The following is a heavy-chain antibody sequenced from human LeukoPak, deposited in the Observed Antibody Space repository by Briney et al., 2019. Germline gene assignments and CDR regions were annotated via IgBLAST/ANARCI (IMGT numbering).Heavy chain of an antibody. D-gene: IGHD2-15*01. CDR3: ATDCSVNGCYSL. V-gene: IGHV3-43*02. J-gene: IGHJ4*02. Sequence: GGSLRLSCAVSGFTFNDYAMNWIRQAPGKGLEWVSFISGDGGSTYYADSVKGRFTISRDNSRNSLYLQMNSLRLGDTALYYCATDCSVNGCYSLWGQGTLVTVSS. CDR1: GFTFNDYA. CDR2: ISGDGGST.